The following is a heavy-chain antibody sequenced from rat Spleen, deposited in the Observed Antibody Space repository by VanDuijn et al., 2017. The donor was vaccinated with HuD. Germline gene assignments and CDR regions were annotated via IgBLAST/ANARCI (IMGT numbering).Heavy chain of an antibody. J-gene: IGHJ3*01. CDR2: ISYDGGST. Sequence: EVQLVESGGGLVQPGRSMKLSCEASGFTFRNHGMAWVRQAPKKGLEWVAYISYDGGSTYYRDSVKGRFTISRENAKSTLYLQMDSLRSEDTATYYCTTEIYYYSSYMAYWGQGTLVTVSS. CDR1: GFTFRNHG. CDR3: TTEIYYYSSYMAY. V-gene: IGHV5-20*01. D-gene: IGHD1-2*01.